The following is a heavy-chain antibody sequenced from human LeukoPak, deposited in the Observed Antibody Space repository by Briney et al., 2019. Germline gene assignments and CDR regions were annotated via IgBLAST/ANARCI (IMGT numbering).Heavy chain of an antibody. V-gene: IGHV3-21*01. D-gene: IGHD3-16*01. J-gene: IGHJ6*03. CDR3: ATNSRFMITFGGVPYYMDV. CDR2: ISSSSSYI. Sequence: PGGSLRLSCAASGFTFSRYAMSWVRQAPGKGLEWVSSISSSSSYIYYADSVKGRFTISRDNAKNSLYLQMNSLRAEDTAVYYCATNSRFMITFGGVPYYMDVWGKGTTVTVSS. CDR1: GFTFSRYA.